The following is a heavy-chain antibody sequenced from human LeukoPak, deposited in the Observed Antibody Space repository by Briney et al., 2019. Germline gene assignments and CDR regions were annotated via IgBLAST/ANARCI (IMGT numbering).Heavy chain of an antibody. CDR3: AKDSGYDFWSGYQDY. CDR2: ISGSGDIT. CDR1: GFTFSGYD. J-gene: IGHJ4*02. Sequence: GGTLRLSCAASGFTFSGYDMSWVRQAPGKGLEWVSGISGSGDITYSADSVKGRFTISRDNSKNTLYLQMNSLRAEDTAVYYCAKDSGYDFWSGYQDYWGQGPLVTVSS. D-gene: IGHD3-3*01. V-gene: IGHV3-23*01.